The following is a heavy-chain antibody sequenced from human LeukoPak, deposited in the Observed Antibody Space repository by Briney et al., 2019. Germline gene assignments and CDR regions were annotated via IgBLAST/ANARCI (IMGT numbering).Heavy chain of an antibody. CDR2: ICRDGGST. CDR1: GFTFDDYA. V-gene: IGHV3-43*02. Sequence: GGTLRLSCAASGFTFDDYAMHWVRQAPGKGLEWVSLICRDGGSTYYANSVKGRFTISRDNSKNSLYLQMNSLRTEDTALYYCAKAGMGATLYYGMDVWGQGTTVTV. CDR3: AKAGMGATLYYGMDV. J-gene: IGHJ6*02. D-gene: IGHD1-26*01.